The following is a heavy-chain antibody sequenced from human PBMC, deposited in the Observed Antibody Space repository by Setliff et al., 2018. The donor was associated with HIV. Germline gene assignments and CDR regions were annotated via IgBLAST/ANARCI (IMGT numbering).Heavy chain of an antibody. D-gene: IGHD3-3*01. CDR3: ARDIPHDYTFWSGSTRFDP. CDR2: IIPIFGTA. CDR1: GDTLSSYA. V-gene: IGHV1-69*13. J-gene: IGHJ5*02. Sequence: SVKVSCKTSGDTLSSYAITWVRQAPGQGLEWMGRIIPIFGTADYAQKFQGRVTLTADESTSIAYMELSSLRSEDTAVYYCARDIPHDYTFWSGSTRFDPWGQGTLVTVSS.